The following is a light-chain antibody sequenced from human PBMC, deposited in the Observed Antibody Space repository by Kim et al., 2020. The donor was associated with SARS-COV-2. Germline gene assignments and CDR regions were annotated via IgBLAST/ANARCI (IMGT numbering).Light chain of an antibody. CDR2: GAS. Sequence: SPGERATLSCRASQSVSSSYLAWYQQKPGQAPRLLIYGASSRATGIPDRFSGSGSGTDFTLTISRLEPEDFAVYYCQQYGSSQGWTFGQGTKLEI. CDR1: QSVSSSY. CDR3: QQYGSSQGWT. V-gene: IGKV3-20*01. J-gene: IGKJ2*01.